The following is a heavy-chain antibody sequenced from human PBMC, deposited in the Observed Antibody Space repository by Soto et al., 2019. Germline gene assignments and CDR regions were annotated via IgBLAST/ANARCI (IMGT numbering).Heavy chain of an antibody. Sequence: QVQLVESGGGVVQPGRSLRLSCAVSGFTFSSHAMHWVHQAPGKGLEWVTLISSDGSNKYYADSVKGRFTTSRDNSKNTMCLQMNSLRVEDTAVYYCARDDEGGSDCDLGYWGQGALVTVSS. CDR3: ARDDEGGSDCDLGY. J-gene: IGHJ4*02. D-gene: IGHD1-26*01. CDR2: ISSDGSNK. V-gene: IGHV3-30-3*01. CDR1: GFTFSSHA.